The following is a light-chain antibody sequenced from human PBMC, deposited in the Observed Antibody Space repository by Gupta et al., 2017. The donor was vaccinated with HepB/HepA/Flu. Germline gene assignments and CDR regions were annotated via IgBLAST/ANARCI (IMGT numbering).Light chain of an antibody. CDR1: SSNIGNNY. V-gene: IGLV1-51*01. J-gene: IGLJ2*01. Sequence: SVLTQPPSVSAAPGQKVTISCPGRSSNIGNNYVSWYQQLPGAAPKLLIYYNNKRPSGIPDQCSCSKSGTSATLVITGLQTGDEADYYCGTWYSSRSAVVFGGGTKLTVL. CDR3: GTWYSSRSAVV. CDR2: YNN.